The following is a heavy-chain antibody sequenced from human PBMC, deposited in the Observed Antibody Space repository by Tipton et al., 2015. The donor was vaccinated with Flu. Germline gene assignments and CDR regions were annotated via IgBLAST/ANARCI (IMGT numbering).Heavy chain of an antibody. D-gene: IGHD6-13*01. CDR2: IWYDGSNK. Sequence: QVQLVQSGGGVVQPGRSLRLSCAASGFTFSSYGMHWVRQAPGKGLEWVAVIWYDGSNKYYADSVKGRFTISRDNSKNTLYLQMNSLRAEDTAVYYCAKEGIHNAFDIWGQGTTVTVSS. V-gene: IGHV3-33*06. CDR1: GFTFSSYG. J-gene: IGHJ3*02. CDR3: AKEGIHNAFDI.